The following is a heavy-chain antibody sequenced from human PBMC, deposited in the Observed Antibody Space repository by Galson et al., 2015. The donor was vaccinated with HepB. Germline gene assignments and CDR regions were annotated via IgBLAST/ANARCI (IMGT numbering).Heavy chain of an antibody. CDR3: ARAKCSGGSCYPEFGYFDY. CDR1: GFTFSSYA. D-gene: IGHD2-15*01. V-gene: IGHV3-64*01. CDR2: ISSNGGST. Sequence: SLRLSCTASGFTFSSYAMHWVRQAPGKGLEYVSAISSNGGSTYYANSVKGRFTISRDNSKNTLYLQMGSLRAEDMAVYYCARAKCSGGSCYPEFGYFDYWGQGTLVTVSS. J-gene: IGHJ4*02.